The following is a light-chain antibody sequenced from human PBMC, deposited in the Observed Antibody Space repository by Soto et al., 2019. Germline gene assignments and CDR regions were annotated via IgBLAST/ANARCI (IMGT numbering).Light chain of an antibody. CDR1: QSVNSNY. V-gene: IGKV3-11*01. CDR3: QQRSNWPPIT. CDR2: GAS. Sequence: EIVMTQSPATLSVSPGQRATLSCRASQSVNSNYLAWYQQKPGQAPRLLIYGASSRATGIPARFSGSGSGTDFILTISSLEPEDFAVYYCQQRSNWPPITFGQGTRLEIK. J-gene: IGKJ5*01.